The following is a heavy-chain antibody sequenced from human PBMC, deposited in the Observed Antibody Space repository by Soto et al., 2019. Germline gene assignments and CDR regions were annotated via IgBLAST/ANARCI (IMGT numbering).Heavy chain of an antibody. J-gene: IGHJ4*02. CDR3: AKGSVVVAAKFDS. CDR2: ISSSGYSA. Sequence: EVQLLESGGALVQPGVSLSLSGAASGFTYNNYAMGWVRQAPGKGLEWVSAISSSGYSAYYADSVKGRFTISRDNSRNTMFLQMNKLSAEDTAVYYCAKGSVVVAAKFDSWGQGTQVTVSS. CDR1: GFTYNNYA. V-gene: IGHV3-23*01. D-gene: IGHD2-21*02.